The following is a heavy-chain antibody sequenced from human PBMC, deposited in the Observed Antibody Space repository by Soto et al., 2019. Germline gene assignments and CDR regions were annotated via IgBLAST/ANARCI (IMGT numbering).Heavy chain of an antibody. Sequence: ASVKVSCKVSGYTLTELSMHWVRQAPGKGLEWMGGFDPEDGETIYAQKFQGGVTMTEDTSTDTAYMELSSLRSEDTAVYYCATAEYDFWSAYEGPFDYWGQGTLVTVSS. V-gene: IGHV1-24*01. CDR1: GYTLTELS. CDR3: ATAEYDFWSAYEGPFDY. J-gene: IGHJ4*02. CDR2: FDPEDGET. D-gene: IGHD3-3*01.